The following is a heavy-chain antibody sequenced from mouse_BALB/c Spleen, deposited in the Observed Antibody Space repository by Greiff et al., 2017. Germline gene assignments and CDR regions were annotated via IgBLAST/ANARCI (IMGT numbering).Heavy chain of an antibody. V-gene: IGHV5-6-3*01. D-gene: IGHD1-1*01. Sequence: EVQGVESGGGLVQPGGSLKLSCAASGFTFSSYGMSWVRQTPDKRLELVATINSNGGSTYYPDSVKGRFTISRDNAKNTLYLQMSSLKSEDTAMYYCARDGHYYGSSFAYWGQGTLVTVSA. J-gene: IGHJ3*01. CDR2: INSNGGST. CDR1: GFTFSSYG. CDR3: ARDGHYYGSSFAY.